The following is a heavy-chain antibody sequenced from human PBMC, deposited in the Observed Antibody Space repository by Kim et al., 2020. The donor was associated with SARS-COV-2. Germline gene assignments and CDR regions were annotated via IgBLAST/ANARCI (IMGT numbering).Heavy chain of an antibody. V-gene: IGHV3-23*01. J-gene: IGHJ4*02. CDR2: ISGSGGST. Sequence: GGSLRLSCAASGFTFSSYAMSWVRQAPGKGLEWVSAISGSGGSTYYADSVKGRFTISRDNSKNTLYLQMNSLRAEDTAVYYCAKEAPYSSSWYLYYFDYWGQGTLVTVSS. D-gene: IGHD6-13*01. CDR3: AKEAPYSSSWYLYYFDY. CDR1: GFTFSSYA.